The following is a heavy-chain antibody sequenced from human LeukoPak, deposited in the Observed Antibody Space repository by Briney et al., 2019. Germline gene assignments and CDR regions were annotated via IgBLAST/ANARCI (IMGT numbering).Heavy chain of an antibody. D-gene: IGHD5-18*01. Sequence: GGSLRLSCAASGFTFSIYAMSWVRQAPGMGLEWVSAISASDSRPYYADSVKGRFTISRDNSKNTLYLRLNGLRGEDTAIYYCAKDLSYAFDYWGQGTLVTVSS. V-gene: IGHV3-23*01. CDR1: GFTFSIYA. J-gene: IGHJ4*02. CDR3: AKDLSYAFDY. CDR2: ISASDSRP.